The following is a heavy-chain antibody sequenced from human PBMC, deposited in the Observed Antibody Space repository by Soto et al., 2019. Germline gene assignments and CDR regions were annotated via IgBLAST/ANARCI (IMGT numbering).Heavy chain of an antibody. J-gene: IGHJ1*01. CDR3: ARAPEIRGWGGGYFHH. CDR2: IYYSGST. D-gene: IGHD3-16*01. V-gene: IGHV4-59*01. Sequence: QVQLQESGPGLVKPSETLSLTCTVSGDSISSYYWSWIRQPPGKGLEWIGYIYYSGSTNYNPSLKRRVTISVDPPKNQFPLKLSSWTAADTAVYYCARAPEIRGWGGGYFHHWGQGSLVTVSS. CDR1: GDSISSYY.